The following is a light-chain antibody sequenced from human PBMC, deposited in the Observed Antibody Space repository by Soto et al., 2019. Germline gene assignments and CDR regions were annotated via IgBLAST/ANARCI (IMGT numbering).Light chain of an antibody. V-gene: IGLV1-51*01. CDR2: DNN. Sequence: QSVLTQPPSVSAAPGQKVTISCSGSNSNIGDNYVSWYQHLPGTAPKLLIYDNNKRPSGIPDRFSASKSGTSATLGITGLQTGDEADYYCGAWDSSLSGGVFGGGTKVTVL. J-gene: IGLJ2*01. CDR1: NSNIGDNY. CDR3: GAWDSSLSGGV.